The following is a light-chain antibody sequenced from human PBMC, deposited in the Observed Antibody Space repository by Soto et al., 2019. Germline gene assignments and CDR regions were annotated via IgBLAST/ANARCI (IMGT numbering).Light chain of an antibody. CDR3: SSYTSSSTPFV. CDR2: EVS. J-gene: IGLJ1*01. Sequence: QSVLTQPASVSGSPGQSITISCTGTSSDVGGYNYVSWYQQHPGKAPKLMIYEVSNRPSGVSNRFSGSKSGNTASLTISGLQAEDEADYYCSSYTSSSTPFVXGTGTNVTVL. V-gene: IGLV2-14*01. CDR1: SSDVGGYNY.